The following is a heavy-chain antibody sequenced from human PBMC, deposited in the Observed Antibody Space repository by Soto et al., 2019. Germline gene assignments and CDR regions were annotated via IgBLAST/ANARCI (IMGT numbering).Heavy chain of an antibody. D-gene: IGHD6-6*01. CDR2: IIPIFGTA. J-gene: IGHJ6*02. Sequence: ASVKVSCKASGGTFSSYAISWVRQAPGQGLEWMGGIIPIFGTANYAQKFQGRVTITADESTDTAYMGLSSLGSEDTAVYYCARDTSSSSSDDYYYGMDVWGQGTTVTVSS. CDR3: ARDTSSSSSDDYYYGMDV. V-gene: IGHV1-69*13. CDR1: GGTFSSYA.